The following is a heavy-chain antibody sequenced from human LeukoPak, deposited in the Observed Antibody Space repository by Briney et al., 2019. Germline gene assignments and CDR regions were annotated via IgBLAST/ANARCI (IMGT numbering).Heavy chain of an antibody. CDR1: GFTFSTYF. J-gene: IGHJ3*02. CDR3: ARERQDTILHSGAFDI. Sequence: GGSLRLSCAASGFTFSTYFMHWVRQAPGKGLEWVADIASDGSHTFYVESVKGRFTISRDNSKNTPYLQMNSLRAEDTAVYFCARERQDTILHSGAFDIWGQGTMVTVSS. D-gene: IGHD2-21*01. V-gene: IGHV3-30-3*01. CDR2: IASDGSHT.